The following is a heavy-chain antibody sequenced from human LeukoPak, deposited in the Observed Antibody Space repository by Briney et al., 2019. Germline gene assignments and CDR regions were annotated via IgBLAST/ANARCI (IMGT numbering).Heavy chain of an antibody. CDR3: AKQRGAVRGALDV. CDR1: GFTFSSYA. Sequence: GGSLRLSCAASGFTFSSYAMSWVRQAPGKGLEWVSAISGSGGSTYYADSVKGRFTISRDNSKNTLYLQMNSLRAEDTALYYCAKQRGAVRGALDVWGQGTTVTVSS. V-gene: IGHV3-23*01. D-gene: IGHD3-10*01. J-gene: IGHJ6*02. CDR2: ISGSGGST.